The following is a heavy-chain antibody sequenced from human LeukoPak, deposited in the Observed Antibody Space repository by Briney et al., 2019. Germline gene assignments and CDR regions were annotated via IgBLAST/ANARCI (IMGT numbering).Heavy chain of an antibody. CDR3: ARRRYGDPWVP. Sequence: MASETLSLTCAVYGGSFSGYYWSWIRQPPGKGLEWIGEINHSGSTNYNPSLKSRVTISVDTSKNQFSLKLSSVTAADTAVYYCARRRYGDPWVPWGQGTLVTVSS. V-gene: IGHV4-34*01. J-gene: IGHJ5*02. CDR1: GGSFSGYY. CDR2: INHSGST. D-gene: IGHD4-17*01.